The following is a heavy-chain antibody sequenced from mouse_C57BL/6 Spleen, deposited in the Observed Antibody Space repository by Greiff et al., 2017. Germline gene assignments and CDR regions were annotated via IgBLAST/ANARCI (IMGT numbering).Heavy chain of an antibody. Sequence: QVQLQQPGAELVKPGASVKLSCKASGYTFTSYWMHWVKQRPGQGLEWIGMIHPNSGSTNYNEKFKSKATLTVDKSSSTAYMQLSSLTSEDSAVYYCASPIYYDYDAFAYWGQGTLVTVSA. V-gene: IGHV1-64*01. CDR1: GYTFTSYW. CDR2: IHPNSGST. CDR3: ASPIYYDYDAFAY. D-gene: IGHD2-4*01. J-gene: IGHJ3*01.